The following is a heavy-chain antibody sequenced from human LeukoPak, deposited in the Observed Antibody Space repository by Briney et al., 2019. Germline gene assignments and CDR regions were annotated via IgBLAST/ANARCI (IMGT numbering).Heavy chain of an antibody. CDR1: GYTLTSYG. CDR3: ARMSSSWPTFDY. D-gene: IGHD6-13*01. V-gene: IGHV1-18*01. Sequence: VASVKVSCKASGYTLTSYGTSWVRQPPGQGREGMGWISAYNGNTNYARTLQGRVTMTTDTSTSTDYMELRSLRADDTAVYYCARMSSSWPTFDYWGQGTLVTVSS. J-gene: IGHJ4*02. CDR2: ISAYNGNT.